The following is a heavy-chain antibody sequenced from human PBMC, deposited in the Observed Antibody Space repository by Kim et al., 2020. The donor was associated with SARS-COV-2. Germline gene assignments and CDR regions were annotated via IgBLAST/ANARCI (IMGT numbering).Heavy chain of an antibody. Sequence: TYYADSVKGRFTISRDNSKNTLYLQMSSLRAEDTAVYYCVVGALLGAFDIWGQGTMVTVSS. CDR3: VVGALLGAFDI. CDR2: T. D-gene: IGHD1-26*01. J-gene: IGHJ3*02. V-gene: IGHV3-64D*09.